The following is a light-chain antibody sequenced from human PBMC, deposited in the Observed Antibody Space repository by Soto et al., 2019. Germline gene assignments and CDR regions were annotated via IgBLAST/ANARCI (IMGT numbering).Light chain of an antibody. J-gene: IGLJ3*02. CDR2: GNT. CDR1: RSNIGAGYD. V-gene: IGLV1-40*01. CDR3: QSYDNILSGSRV. Sequence: QPVLTQPPSVSGAPGQRVTISCTGSRSNIGAGYDVHWYQQLPGTAPRLLIYGNTNRPSGVPDRFSGSKSGTSASLAITGLQAEDEADYYCQSYDNILSGSRVFGGGTKLTVL.